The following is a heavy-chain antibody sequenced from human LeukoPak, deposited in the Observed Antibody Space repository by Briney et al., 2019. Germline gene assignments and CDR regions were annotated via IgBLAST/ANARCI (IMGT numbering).Heavy chain of an antibody. Sequence: SQTLSLTCTVSGGSISRSSYYWSWIRQPPGKGLEWVGYIYYSGSTNYNPSLKSRVTTSVDTSKNQLSLKLSSVTAADTAVYYCARVIGYCSSTSCFGYFDYWGQGTLVTVSS. D-gene: IGHD2-2*01. CDR1: GGSISRSSYY. CDR3: ARVIGYCSSTSCFGYFDY. J-gene: IGHJ4*02. CDR2: IYYSGST. V-gene: IGHV4-61*05.